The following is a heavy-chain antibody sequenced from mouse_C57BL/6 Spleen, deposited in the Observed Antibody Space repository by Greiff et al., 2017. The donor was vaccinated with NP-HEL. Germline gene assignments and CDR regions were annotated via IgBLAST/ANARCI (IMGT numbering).Heavy chain of an antibody. CDR1: GFTFSSYA. Sequence: EVQVVESGGGLVKPGGSLKLSCAASGFTFSSYAMSWVRQTPEKRLEWVATISDGGSYTYYPDNVKGRFTSSRDNAKNNLYLQMSHLKSEDTAMYYCARDAYDYDGTPMDYWGQGTSVTVSS. D-gene: IGHD2-4*01. CDR3: ARDAYDYDGTPMDY. CDR2: ISDGGSYT. V-gene: IGHV5-4*01. J-gene: IGHJ4*01.